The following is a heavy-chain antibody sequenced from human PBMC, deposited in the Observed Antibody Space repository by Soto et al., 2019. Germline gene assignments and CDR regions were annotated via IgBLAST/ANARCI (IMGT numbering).Heavy chain of an antibody. CDR3: ASAPNGYDYYFDY. Sequence: EVQLVESGGGLVQPGGSLKLSCAASGFTFSGSAMHWVRQASGKGWEWVGRIRSKANNYATAYAASVKGRFTISRDDSKNTAYLQMNSLKTDDTAVYYCASAPNGYDYYFDYWGQGTLVTVSS. J-gene: IGHJ4*02. CDR2: IRSKANNYAT. CDR1: GFTFSGSA. V-gene: IGHV3-73*02. D-gene: IGHD5-12*01.